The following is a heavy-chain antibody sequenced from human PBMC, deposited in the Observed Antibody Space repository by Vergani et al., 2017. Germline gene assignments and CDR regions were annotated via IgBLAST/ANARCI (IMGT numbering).Heavy chain of an antibody. CDR3: ARENQQQQPEYYFDY. CDR1: GGSISSGDYY. D-gene: IGHD6-13*01. Sequence: QVHLQESGPGLVKPSETLSLTCSVSGGSISSGDYYWSWIRQPPGKGLEWIGYIYYSGSTYYNPSLKSRVTISVDTSKNQFPLKVSSVTAADTAVYYCARENQQQQPEYYFDYWGQGTLVTVSS. V-gene: IGHV4-30-4*01. J-gene: IGHJ4*02. CDR2: IYYSGST.